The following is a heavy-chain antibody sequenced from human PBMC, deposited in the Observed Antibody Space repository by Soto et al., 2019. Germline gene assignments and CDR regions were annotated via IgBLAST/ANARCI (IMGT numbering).Heavy chain of an antibody. CDR3: ARGPRPAEYGAKVGRYGMDV. J-gene: IGHJ6*02. CDR1: GGSFSGYY. D-gene: IGHD6-6*01. Sequence: SETLSLTCAVYGGSFSGYYWSWIRQPPGKGLGWIGEINHSGSTNYNPSLKSRVTISVDTSKNQFSLKLSSVTAADTAVYYCARGPRPAEYGAKVGRYGMDVWGQGTTVTVSS. V-gene: IGHV4-34*01. CDR2: INHSGST.